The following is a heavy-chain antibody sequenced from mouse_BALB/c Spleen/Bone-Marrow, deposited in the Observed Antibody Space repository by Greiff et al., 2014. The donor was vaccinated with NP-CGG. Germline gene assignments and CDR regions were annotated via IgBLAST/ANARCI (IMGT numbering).Heavy chain of an antibody. CDR1: GFTFSGYA. V-gene: IGHV5-6-5*01. J-gene: IGHJ1*01. CDR2: ISSGGST. Sequence: EVQLVESGGGLVKPGGSLKLSCAASGFTFSGYAMSWVRQTPEKRLEWVGTISSGGSTFYPDSVKGRFTTSRDSARNILYLQMSSLRSEDTAMYYCARRNATFLARFYGYMDDWGAGTTVTVSS. D-gene: IGHD3-3*01. CDR3: ARRNATFLARFYGYMDD.